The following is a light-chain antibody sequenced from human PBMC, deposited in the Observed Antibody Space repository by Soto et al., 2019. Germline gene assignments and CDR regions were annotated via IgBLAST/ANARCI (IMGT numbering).Light chain of an antibody. CDR2: AAS. CDR1: QGISRY. V-gene: IGKV1-9*01. CDR3: QQPNSYPQT. Sequence: IQLTQSPSSLSAYVGDRVTMTCRASQGISRYLAWYQQKPGKAPNLLIRAASTLRSGVPSRFSGSGSGTDFTLTTSSLQPEDFATYYCQQPNSYPQTFGQGTKLEIK. J-gene: IGKJ2*01.